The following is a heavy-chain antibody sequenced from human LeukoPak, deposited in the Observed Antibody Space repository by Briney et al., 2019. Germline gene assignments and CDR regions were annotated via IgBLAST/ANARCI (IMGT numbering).Heavy chain of an antibody. CDR3: ARDISGYPGFDI. Sequence: SETLFLNCAGYGGGFSGYYWSWVRQPPGEGLEWIGSIYHSGSTYYNPSLKSRATISVDTSKNQFSLKLSSVTAADTAVYYCARDISGYPGFDIWGQGTMVTVSS. CDR1: GGGFSGYY. V-gene: IGHV4-34*01. CDR2: IYHSGST. D-gene: IGHD3-22*01. J-gene: IGHJ3*02.